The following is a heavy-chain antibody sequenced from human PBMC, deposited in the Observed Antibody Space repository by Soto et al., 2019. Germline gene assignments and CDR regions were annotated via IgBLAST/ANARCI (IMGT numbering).Heavy chain of an antibody. V-gene: IGHV3-48*02. Sequence: SLRLSCAASGFTFSSYSMNWVRQAPGKGLEWVSYISGSSSTIYYADSVKGRFTISRDNAKNSLYLQMNSLRDEDTAVYYCARDKWSYYTFPAGQFDYWGQGTLVTVSS. D-gene: IGHD3-10*01. CDR1: GFTFSSYS. CDR2: ISGSSSTI. CDR3: ARDKWSYYTFPAGQFDY. J-gene: IGHJ4*02.